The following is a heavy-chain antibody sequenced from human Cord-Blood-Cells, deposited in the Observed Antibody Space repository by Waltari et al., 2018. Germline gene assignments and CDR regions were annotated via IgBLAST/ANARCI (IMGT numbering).Heavy chain of an antibody. CDR1: GGTFSSYA. Sequence: QVQLVQSGAEVKKPGSSVKVSCKASGGTFSSYAISWVRQAPGQGLEWMGGITPIFGTANYAQKFQGRVTITTDESTSTAYMALSSLRSEDTAVYYCARDPYSSGRIDLLFDYWGQGTLVTVSS. V-gene: IGHV1-69*01. J-gene: IGHJ4*02. CDR3: ARDPYSSGRIDLLFDY. CDR2: ITPIFGTA. D-gene: IGHD6-19*01.